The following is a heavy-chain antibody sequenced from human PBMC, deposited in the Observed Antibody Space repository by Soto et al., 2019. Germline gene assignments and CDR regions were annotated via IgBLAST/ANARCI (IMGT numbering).Heavy chain of an antibody. D-gene: IGHD6-19*01. CDR1: GGSVSSGSYY. Sequence: LSLTCTVSGGSVSSGSYYWSWIRQPPGKGLEWIGYIYYSGSTNYNPSLKSRVTISVDTSKNQFSLKLSSVTAADTAVYYCARDSGWYYFDYWGQGTLVTVSS. CDR2: IYYSGST. V-gene: IGHV4-61*01. J-gene: IGHJ4*02. CDR3: ARDSGWYYFDY.